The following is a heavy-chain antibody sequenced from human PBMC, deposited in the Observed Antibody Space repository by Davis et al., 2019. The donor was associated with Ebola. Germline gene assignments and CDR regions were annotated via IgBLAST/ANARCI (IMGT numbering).Heavy chain of an antibody. CDR3: ARGPTDPSGG. Sequence: SVKVSCKAFGGTFSSYAISWVRQAPGQGLEWMGGIISIFGTATYAQKLQGRVSMTTDTSTSTAYMELRSLRSDDTAVYYCARGPTDPSGGRGQGTLVTVSS. V-gene: IGHV1-69*05. CDR1: GGTFSSYA. CDR2: IISIFGTA. D-gene: IGHD3-16*01. J-gene: IGHJ4*02.